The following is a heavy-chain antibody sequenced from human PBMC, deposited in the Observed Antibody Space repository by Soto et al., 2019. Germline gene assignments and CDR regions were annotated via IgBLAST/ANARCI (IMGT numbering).Heavy chain of an antibody. D-gene: IGHD3-10*01. CDR1: GFTFSSYG. CDR2: ISSGRVTV. Sequence: EVQLVESGGGLVQPGGSLRLSCVASGFTFSSYGVNWVRQAPGKGLEWVSYISSGRVTVSYADSVKGRFTISRDNAMNSLYLQMNILRAEDTAVYYCARGGAARPDYWGKGTLVSVSS. CDR3: ARGGAARPDY. J-gene: IGHJ4*02. V-gene: IGHV3-48*01.